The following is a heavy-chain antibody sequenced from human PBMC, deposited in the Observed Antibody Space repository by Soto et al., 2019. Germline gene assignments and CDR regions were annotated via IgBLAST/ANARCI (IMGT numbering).Heavy chain of an antibody. CDR1: GGSISSGGYS. D-gene: IGHD6-13*01. J-gene: IGHJ6*02. CDR3: ARALYSSSYGMDV. Sequence: SETLSLTCAVSGGSISSGGYSWSWIRQPPGKGLEWIGYIYHSGSTYYNPSLKSRVTISVDRSKNQFSLKLSSVTAADTAVYYCARALYSSSYGMDVWGQGTTVTVSS. CDR2: IYHSGST. V-gene: IGHV4-30-2*01.